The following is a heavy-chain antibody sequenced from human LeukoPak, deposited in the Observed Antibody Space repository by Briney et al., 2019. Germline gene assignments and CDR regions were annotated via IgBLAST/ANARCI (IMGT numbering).Heavy chain of an antibody. D-gene: IGHD3-22*01. Sequence: PGGSLRLSCAASGFTFGSYAIYWVRQAPGKGLEWVSGISGSGGITYFADSVKGRFTISRDNSKNTVYLQINSLRAEDTALYYCAKTRAGNSSGRDSGWPMDYWGQGTLVTVSS. CDR1: GFTFGSYA. J-gene: IGHJ4*02. CDR2: ISGSGGIT. V-gene: IGHV3-23*01. CDR3: AKTRAGNSSGRDSGWPMDY.